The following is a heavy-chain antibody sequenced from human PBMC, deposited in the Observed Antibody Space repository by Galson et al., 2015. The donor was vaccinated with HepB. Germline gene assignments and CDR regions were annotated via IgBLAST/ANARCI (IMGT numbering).Heavy chain of an antibody. V-gene: IGHV1-8*01. D-gene: IGHD3-3*01. J-gene: IGHJ6*03. CDR2: MNPKNGNT. CDR1: GYTFTSYD. Sequence: SVKVSCKASGYTFTSYDINWVRQATGQGLEWMGWMNPKNGNTGYAQKFQGRVTMTRNTSISTAYMELSSLRSEDTAVYYCARGTPYYDVWSGFSADFARSNYYMAVWGKGTTVTVSS. CDR3: ARGTPYYDVWSGFSADFARSNYYMAV.